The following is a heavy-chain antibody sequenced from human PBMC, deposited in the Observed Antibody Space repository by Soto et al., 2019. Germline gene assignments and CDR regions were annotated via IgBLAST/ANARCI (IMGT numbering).Heavy chain of an antibody. CDR3: ARAAHYSSPFRWFDP. V-gene: IGHV4-59*12. CDR1: GGSISSYY. CDR2: IYYSGST. D-gene: IGHD6-13*01. J-gene: IGHJ5*02. Sequence: SETLSLTCTVSGGSISSYYWSWIRQPPGKGLEWIGYIYYSGSTNYNPSLKSRVTISVDTSKNQFSLKLSSVTAADTAVYYCARAAHYSSPFRWFDPWGQGTLVTVSS.